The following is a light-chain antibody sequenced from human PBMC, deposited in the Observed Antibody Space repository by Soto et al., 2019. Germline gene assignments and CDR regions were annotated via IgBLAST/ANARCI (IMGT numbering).Light chain of an antibody. V-gene: IGKV3D-15*01. J-gene: IGKJ1*01. CDR2: GAS. CDR3: RHYNNWPPWT. Sequence: EKLLRQSPGALSLSQGERATVSCRASESVSSRYLAWYQQKPGQAPRLLIYGASSRATGIPARFSGSGSGTEFTLTISTLQSEDFAIYYCRHYNNWPPWTFGQGTKVDIK. CDR1: ESVSSRY.